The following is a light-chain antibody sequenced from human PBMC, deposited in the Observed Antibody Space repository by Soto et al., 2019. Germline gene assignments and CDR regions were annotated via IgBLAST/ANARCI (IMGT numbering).Light chain of an antibody. V-gene: IGKV3-20*01. CDR3: QQANSFPLT. Sequence: EIVLTQFPGTLSLSPGERATLSCRASQSVGRNYVAWYQQKPGQAPRVIIYAASNRASGIPDRFSGSGSGSDFTLTISRLEPEDFATYYCQQANSFPLTFGGGTKVEIK. CDR2: AAS. CDR1: QSVGRNY. J-gene: IGKJ4*01.